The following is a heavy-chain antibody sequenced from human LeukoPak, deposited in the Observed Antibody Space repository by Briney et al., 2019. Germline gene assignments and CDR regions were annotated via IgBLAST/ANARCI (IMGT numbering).Heavy chain of an antibody. J-gene: IGHJ6*02. CDR1: GLTFSNVL. V-gene: IGHV3-23*01. CDR3: AKDLITMVRGEYYYGMDV. Sequence: PGGSLRLSCAASGLTFSNVLMSWVRQAPGKGLEWVSAISGSGGSTYYADSVKGRFTISRDNSKNTLYLQMNSLRAEDTAVYYCAKDLITMVRGEYYYGMDVWGQGTTVTVSS. CDR2: ISGSGGST. D-gene: IGHD3-10*01.